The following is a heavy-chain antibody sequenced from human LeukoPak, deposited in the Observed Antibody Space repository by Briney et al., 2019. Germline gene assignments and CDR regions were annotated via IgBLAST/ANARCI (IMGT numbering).Heavy chain of an antibody. Sequence: SETLSLTCAVYGGSFSGYYWSWIRQPPGKGLRWIGYIYYSGSTNYNPSLKSRVTISVDTSKNQFSLKLSSVTAADTAVFYCARQSYSSSWGSYYFDYWGQGTLVTVSS. CDR1: GGSFSGYY. CDR2: IYYSGST. D-gene: IGHD6-13*01. V-gene: IGHV4-59*08. J-gene: IGHJ4*02. CDR3: ARQSYSSSWGSYYFDY.